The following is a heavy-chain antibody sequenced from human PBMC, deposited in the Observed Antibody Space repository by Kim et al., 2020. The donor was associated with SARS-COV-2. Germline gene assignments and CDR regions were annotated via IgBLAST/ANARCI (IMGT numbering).Heavy chain of an antibody. J-gene: IGHJ3*02. CDR2: INHSGST. Sequence: SETLSLTCAVYGGSFSGYNWSWIRQPPGKGLEWIGEINHSGSTNYNPSLKSRVPISVDTSKNQFSLKLSSVTAAATAVYYCARVGGTRYSDAFDIWGQGTMVTVSS. CDR3: ARVGGTRYSDAFDI. V-gene: IGHV4-34*01. CDR1: GGSFSGYN. D-gene: IGHD2-15*01.